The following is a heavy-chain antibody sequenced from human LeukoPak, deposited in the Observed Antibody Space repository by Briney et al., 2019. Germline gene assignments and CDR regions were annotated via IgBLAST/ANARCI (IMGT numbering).Heavy chain of an antibody. CDR3: ARLKPNFLGTFDS. CDR1: GVSILDHD. D-gene: IGHD7-27*01. Sequence: SETLSLTCTVSGVSILDHDWSWIRQPPGKGLEWIGSIYTSGSTYFNPSLTRRVAISMGTSKNQFSLNLTSVTAADTAIFYCARLKPNFLGTFDSWGQGALVTVSS. J-gene: IGHJ4*02. CDR2: IYTSGST. V-gene: IGHV4-4*09.